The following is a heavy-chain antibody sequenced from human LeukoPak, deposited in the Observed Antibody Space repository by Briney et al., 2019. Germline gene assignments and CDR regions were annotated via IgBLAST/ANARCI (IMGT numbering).Heavy chain of an antibody. CDR1: GFTFSSYS. Sequence: GGSLRLSCAASGFTFSSYSMNWVRQAPGKGLEWVAFIRYDGSNKYYADSVKGRFTISRDNAKNSLYLQMNSLRAEDTAVYYCARVGYSSSWYPRYYFDYWGQGTLVTVSS. D-gene: IGHD6-13*01. CDR3: ARVGYSSSWYPRYYFDY. CDR2: IRYDGSNK. V-gene: IGHV3-30*02. J-gene: IGHJ4*02.